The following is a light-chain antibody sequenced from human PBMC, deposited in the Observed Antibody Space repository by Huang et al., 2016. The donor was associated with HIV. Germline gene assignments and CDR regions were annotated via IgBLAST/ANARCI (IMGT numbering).Light chain of an antibody. Sequence: EVVLTQSPATLSLSPGERATLSCRASQSVTNFLAWYQQQPGQPPRLLIYDASTRATGIPPRVSGRGAGTDVTLTSSILEPEDCAVYYCQQRNDWPPYTFGQGTRLEIK. CDR2: DAS. V-gene: IGKV3-11*01. CDR3: QQRNDWPPYT. CDR1: QSVTNF. J-gene: IGKJ2*01.